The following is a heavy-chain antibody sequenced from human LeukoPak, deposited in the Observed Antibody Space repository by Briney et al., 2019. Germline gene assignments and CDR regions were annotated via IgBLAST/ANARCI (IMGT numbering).Heavy chain of an antibody. J-gene: IGHJ4*02. Sequence: GSLRLSCAASGFTFSSYGMHWVRQAPGKGLEWVAVISYDGSNKYYADSVKGRFTISRDNSKNTLYLQMNSLRAEDTAVYYCAKDTGPDIVVVPAAFDYWGQGTLVTVSS. V-gene: IGHV3-30*18. CDR3: AKDTGPDIVVVPAAFDY. CDR2: ISYDGSNK. D-gene: IGHD2-2*01. CDR1: GFTFSSYG.